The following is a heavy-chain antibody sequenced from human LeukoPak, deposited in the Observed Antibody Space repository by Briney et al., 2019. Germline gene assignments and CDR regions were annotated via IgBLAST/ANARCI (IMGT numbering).Heavy chain of an antibody. Sequence: GGSLRLSCAASGFTLNDYGMSWVRQAPGKGLEWVSGINWNGDTTSYAGSVKGRFTISRDNARNFLYLQMNSLRAEDTALYYCARDFVAVSGTGNYWGQGTLVTVSS. CDR3: ARDFVAVSGTGNY. J-gene: IGHJ4*02. D-gene: IGHD6-19*01. CDR1: GFTLNDYG. CDR2: INWNGDTT. V-gene: IGHV3-20*04.